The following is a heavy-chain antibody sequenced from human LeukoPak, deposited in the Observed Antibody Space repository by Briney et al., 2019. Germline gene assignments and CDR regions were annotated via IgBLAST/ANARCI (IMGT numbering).Heavy chain of an antibody. CDR3: ARDRIILTGYYLDY. CDR2: IYTSGST. Sequence: SETLSLTCTVSGGSISSYYWSWIRQPAGKGLEWIGRIYTSGSTNYNPSLKSRVTMSVDTSKNQSSLKLSSVTAADTAVYYCARDRIILTGYYLDYWGQGTLVTVSS. J-gene: IGHJ4*02. V-gene: IGHV4-4*07. D-gene: IGHD3-9*01. CDR1: GGSISSYY.